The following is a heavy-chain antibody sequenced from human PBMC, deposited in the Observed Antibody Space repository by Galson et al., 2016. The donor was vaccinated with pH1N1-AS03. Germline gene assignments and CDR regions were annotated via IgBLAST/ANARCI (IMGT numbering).Heavy chain of an antibody. J-gene: IGHJ3*02. V-gene: IGHV3-64D*06. CDR3: IKEGNRLQSRRSDAFDI. Sequence: SLRLSCAAFGFTFRTFSIYWVRQAPGKGLEYVSGISDIGINTYYADPVKARFTISRDKSKNTVYIQMSSLRTEDTAVYYCIKEGNRLQSRRSDAFDIWGRGTMVTVSS. D-gene: IGHD5-18*01. CDR1: GFTFRTFS. CDR2: ISDIGINT.